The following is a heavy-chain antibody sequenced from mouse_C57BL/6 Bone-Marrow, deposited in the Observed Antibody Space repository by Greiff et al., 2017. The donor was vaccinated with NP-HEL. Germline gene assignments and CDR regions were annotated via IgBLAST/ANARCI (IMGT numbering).Heavy chain of an antibody. CDR2: IYPGGGYT. D-gene: IGHD2-1*01. J-gene: IGHJ4*01. CDR1: GYTFTNYW. V-gene: IGHV1-63*01. Sequence: QVQLQQSGAELVRPGTSVKMSCKASGYTFTNYWIGWAKQRPGHGLEWIGDIYPGGGYTNYNEKFKGKATLTADKSSSTACMQFSSLTSEDSAIYYCARRSYYGNYDAMDYWGQGTSVTVSS. CDR3: ARRSYYGNYDAMDY.